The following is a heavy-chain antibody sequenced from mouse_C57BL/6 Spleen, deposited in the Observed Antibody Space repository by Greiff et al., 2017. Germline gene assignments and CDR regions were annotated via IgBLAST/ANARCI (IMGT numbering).Heavy chain of an antibody. CDR1: GYTFTSYW. D-gene: IGHD1-1*01. J-gene: IGHJ2*01. Sequence: VQLQQPGAELVRPGTSVKLSCKASGYTFTSYWMHWVKQRPGQGLEWIGVIDPSDSYTNYNQKFKGKATLTVDTSSSPAYMQLSSLTSEDSAVYYCARGNDYYEEDYWGQGTTLTVSS. CDR2: IDPSDSYT. V-gene: IGHV1-59*01. CDR3: ARGNDYYEEDY.